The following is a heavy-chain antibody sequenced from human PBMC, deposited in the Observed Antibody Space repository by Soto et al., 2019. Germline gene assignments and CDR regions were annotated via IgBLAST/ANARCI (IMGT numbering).Heavy chain of an antibody. CDR3: ARETLGYYYYAMDG. V-gene: IGHV3-30-3*01. CDR2: ISSDGSNN. J-gene: IGHJ6*02. Sequence: QVQLVESGGGVVQPGRSLRLSCAASGFTFSYYAMHWVRQAPGKGLEWVAVISSDGSNNFYGDSVKGRFTISRDNSNNTLYLQMNRLRAEDTAVYYCARETLGYYYYAMDGWGQGTTVTVSS. CDR1: GFTFSYYA.